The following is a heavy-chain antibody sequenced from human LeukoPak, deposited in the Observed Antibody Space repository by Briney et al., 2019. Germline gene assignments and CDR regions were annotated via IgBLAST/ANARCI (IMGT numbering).Heavy chain of an antibody. Sequence: SQTLTLTRTLSGGSISSGGYYWSWIRQHPGKGLEWIGYIYYSGSTYYNPSLKSRVTISADTSKNQFSLKLSSVTAADTAVYYCARVRQLVIDYWGQGTLVTVSS. CDR2: IYYSGST. V-gene: IGHV4-31*03. J-gene: IGHJ4*02. CDR1: GGSISSGGYY. D-gene: IGHD6-6*01. CDR3: ARVRQLVIDY.